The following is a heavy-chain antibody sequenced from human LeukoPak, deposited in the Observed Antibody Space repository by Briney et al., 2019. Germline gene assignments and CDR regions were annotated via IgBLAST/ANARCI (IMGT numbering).Heavy chain of an antibody. CDR2: ICHTEGT. V-gene: IGHV4-34*01. D-gene: IGHD3-9*01. CDR3: ARIRCGHSGSVCYNH. CDR1: RVSINDYY. J-gene: IGHJ4*02. Sequence: SETLSLTCGVFRVSINDYYWSWIRPSPGKGREWIGEICHTEGTRYNPSLQSRVTMSVGTSENQLSLKLIFVTAADTAVYFCARIRCGHSGSVCYNHWGLGTLVTVSS.